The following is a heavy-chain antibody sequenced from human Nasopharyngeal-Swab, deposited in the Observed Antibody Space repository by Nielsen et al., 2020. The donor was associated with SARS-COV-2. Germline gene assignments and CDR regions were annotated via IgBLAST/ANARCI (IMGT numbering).Heavy chain of an antibody. CDR1: GFTFSSYS. J-gene: IGHJ3*02. CDR2: ISSSSSTI. Sequence: GGSLRLSCAASGFTFSSYSMNWVRQAPGKGLERVSYISSSSSTIYYADSVKGRFTISRDNAKNSLYLQMNSLRDEDTAVYYCARDDSGWNRGAFDIWGQGTMVTVSS. V-gene: IGHV3-48*02. D-gene: IGHD6-19*01. CDR3: ARDDSGWNRGAFDI.